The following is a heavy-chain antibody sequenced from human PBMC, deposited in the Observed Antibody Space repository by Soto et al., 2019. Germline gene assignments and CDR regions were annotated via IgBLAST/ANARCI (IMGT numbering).Heavy chain of an antibody. V-gene: IGHV1-18*01. Sequence: QVQLVQSGAEVKKPGSSVKVSCKASGGIFSSYAISWLRQAPGQGLEWMGWISLYSDGTNYAQKFQGRVSMTTDTSTTTAYMELRSLRSDDTAVYYCARVVPGAEAWFGPWGQGTLVTVSS. CDR1: GGIFSSYA. CDR2: ISLYSDGT. CDR3: ARVVPGAEAWFGP. J-gene: IGHJ5*02. D-gene: IGHD2-2*01.